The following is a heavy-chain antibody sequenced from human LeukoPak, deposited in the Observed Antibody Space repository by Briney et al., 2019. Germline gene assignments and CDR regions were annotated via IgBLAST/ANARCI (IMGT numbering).Heavy chain of an antibody. Sequence: SETLSLTCTVSGGSVSSYYWSWIRQPPGKGLEWIGYIYTSGSTNYNPSLKSRVTISVDTSKNQFSLKLSSVTAADTAVYYCARGVEITGTKLDYWGQGTLVTVSS. V-gene: IGHV4-4*09. CDR1: GGSVSSYY. CDR3: ARGVEITGTKLDY. CDR2: IYTSGST. J-gene: IGHJ4*02. D-gene: IGHD1-7*01.